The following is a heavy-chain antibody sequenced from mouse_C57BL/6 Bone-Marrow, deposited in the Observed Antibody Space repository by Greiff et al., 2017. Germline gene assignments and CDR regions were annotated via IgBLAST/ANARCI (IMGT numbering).Heavy chain of an antibody. CDR1: GFTFSSYG. V-gene: IGHV5-6*02. CDR2: ISSGGSYT. CDR3: ARQPGDY. Sequence: DVKLVESGGDLVKPGGSLKLSCAASGFTFSSYGMSWVRQTPDKRLEWVATISSGGSYTYYPDSVKGRFTISRDNAKNTLYLQMSSLKSEDTAMYYCARQPGDYWGQGTSVTVSS. J-gene: IGHJ4*01.